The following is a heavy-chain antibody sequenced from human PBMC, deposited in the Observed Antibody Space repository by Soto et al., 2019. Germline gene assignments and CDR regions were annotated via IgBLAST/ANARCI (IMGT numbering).Heavy chain of an antibody. CDR2: IYPGDSDT. CDR3: ARGSWTMDAFDI. J-gene: IGHJ3*02. CDR1: GYSFTSYW. D-gene: IGHD3-10*01. Sequence: GESLKISCKGSGYSFTSYWIGWVRQMPGKGLEWMGIIYPGDSDTRYSPSFQGQVTISADKSISPDLLQWSSLKASDNAMYYCARGSWTMDAFDIWGQGTMVTVSS. V-gene: IGHV5-51*01.